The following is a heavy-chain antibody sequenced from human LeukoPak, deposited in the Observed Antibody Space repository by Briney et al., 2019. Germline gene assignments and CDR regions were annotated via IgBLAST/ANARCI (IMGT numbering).Heavy chain of an antibody. CDR3: ARAGIGRLDYYYYGMDV. V-gene: IGHV3-33*01. Sequence: PGGSLRLSCAASGFTFSSYGMHWVRQAPGKGLEWVAVIWYDGSNKYYADSVKGRFTISRDNSKNTLYLQMNSLRAEDTAVYYCARAGIGRLDYYYYGMDVWGQGTTVTVSS. J-gene: IGHJ6*02. D-gene: IGHD6-13*01. CDR2: IWYDGSNK. CDR1: GFTFSSYG.